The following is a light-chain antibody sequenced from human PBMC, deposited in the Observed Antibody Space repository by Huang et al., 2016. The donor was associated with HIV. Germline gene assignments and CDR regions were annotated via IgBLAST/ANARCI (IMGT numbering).Light chain of an antibody. CDR3: QQHNTWPRT. CDR1: QRVGSN. J-gene: IGKJ1*01. CDR2: AAS. Sequence: EIVMTQSPATLSVSPGERATLSCRASQRVGSNLAWYQQRRGQAPRLLIYAASTRASGTPARFSGSGSGTEFTLTVSSLQSEDFAVYYCQQHNTWPRTFGQGTRV. V-gene: IGKV3-15*01.